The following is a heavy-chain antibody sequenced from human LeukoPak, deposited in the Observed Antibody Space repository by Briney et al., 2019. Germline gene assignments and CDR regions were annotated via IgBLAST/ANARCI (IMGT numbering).Heavy chain of an antibody. CDR3: ARVPRGSYVIDY. V-gene: IGHV1-46*01. Sequence: ASVKVSCKASGGTFSSYAISWVRQAPGQGLEWMGIINPSGGSTSYAQKFQGRVTMTRDTSTSTVYMELSSLRSEDTAVYYCARVPRGSYVIDYWGQGTLVTVSS. J-gene: IGHJ4*02. CDR1: GGTFSSYA. D-gene: IGHD1-26*01. CDR2: INPSGGST.